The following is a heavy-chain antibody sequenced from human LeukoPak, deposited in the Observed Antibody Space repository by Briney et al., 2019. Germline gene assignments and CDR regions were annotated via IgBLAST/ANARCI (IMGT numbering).Heavy chain of an antibody. CDR3: ARSHDHLWGNYPDY. Sequence: SETLSLTCGVSGGSISSGIRWSWARQPPGKGLAWIGEIHHEGSTKYSPFLKSRVTISVDKSKNQFSLKLNSVTAADTAVYYCARSHDHLWGNYPDYWGQGTLVTVSS. V-gene: IGHV4/OR15-8*01. CDR1: GGSISSGIR. D-gene: IGHD3-16*02. J-gene: IGHJ4*02. CDR2: IHHEGST.